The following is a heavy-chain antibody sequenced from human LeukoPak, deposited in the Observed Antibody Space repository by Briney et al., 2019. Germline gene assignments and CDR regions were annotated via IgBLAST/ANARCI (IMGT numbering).Heavy chain of an antibody. CDR1: GFTFSSYW. D-gene: IGHD6-13*01. Sequence: GGSLRLSCAASGFTFSSYWMSWVRQARGKGLEWVANIKQDGSEKYYVDSVKGRFTISRDNAKNSLYLQMNSLRAEDTAVYYCARDLGIAAAGTTDYWGQGTLVTVSS. CDR3: ARDLGIAAAGTTDY. CDR2: IKQDGSEK. V-gene: IGHV3-7*01. J-gene: IGHJ4*02.